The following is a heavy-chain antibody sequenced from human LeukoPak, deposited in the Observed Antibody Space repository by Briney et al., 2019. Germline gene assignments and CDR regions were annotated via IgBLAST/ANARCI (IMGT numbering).Heavy chain of an antibody. CDR2: IWYDGSNK. V-gene: IGHV3-33*08. D-gene: IGHD1-26*01. CDR1: GFTFSSYA. J-gene: IGHJ4*02. Sequence: GGSLRLSCAASGFTFSSYAMSWVRQAPGKGLEWVAVIWYDGSNKYYADSVKGRFTISRDNSKNTLYLQMNSLRAEDTAVYYCARDATLGEWELQPFDYWGQGTLVTVSS. CDR3: ARDATLGEWELQPFDY.